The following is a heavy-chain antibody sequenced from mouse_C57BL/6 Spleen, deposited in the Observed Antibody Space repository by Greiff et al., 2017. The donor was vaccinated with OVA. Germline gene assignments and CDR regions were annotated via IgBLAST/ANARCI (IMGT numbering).Heavy chain of an antibody. CDR1: GFTFSDYY. CDR2: INYDGSST. J-gene: IGHJ3*01. V-gene: IGHV5-16*01. CDR3: ARGGEYGSSPWFAY. D-gene: IGHD1-1*01. Sequence: EVKVVESAGGLVQPGSSMKLSCTVSGFTFSDYYMAWVRQVPEKGLEWVANINYDGSSTYYLDSLKSRFIISRDNAKNILYLQMSSLKSEETATYYCARGGEYGSSPWFAYWGEGTLVTVSA.